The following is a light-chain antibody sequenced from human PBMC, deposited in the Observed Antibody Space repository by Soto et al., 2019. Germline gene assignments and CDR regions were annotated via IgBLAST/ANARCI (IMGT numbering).Light chain of an antibody. CDR1: QSVSSSY. Sequence: EIVLTQSPDTLSLSPGVRATLSCRASQSVSSSYLAWYQQKPGQAPRLLIYGASSRATGIPARFSGSGSGTDFTLTISSLEPEDFAVYYCQQYNNWPLTFGQGTRLEI. CDR2: GAS. J-gene: IGKJ5*01. CDR3: QQYNNWPLT. V-gene: IGKV3-20*01.